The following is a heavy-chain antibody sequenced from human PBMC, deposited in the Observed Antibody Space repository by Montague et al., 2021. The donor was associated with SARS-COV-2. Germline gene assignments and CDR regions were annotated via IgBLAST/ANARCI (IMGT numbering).Heavy chain of an antibody. V-gene: IGHV3-48*04. CDR2: ISSGSGAI. D-gene: IGHD3-10*01. Sequence: SLRLSCAASGFTFSTYNMNWVRQIPGKELEWLSYISSGSGAIFYADAVKGRFTVSRDNAKNSLFLQMNSLRAEDTAVYYCARDQLIRGVPAFDMWGQGTMVTVSS. CDR1: GFTFSTYN. CDR3: ARDQLIRGVPAFDM. J-gene: IGHJ3*02.